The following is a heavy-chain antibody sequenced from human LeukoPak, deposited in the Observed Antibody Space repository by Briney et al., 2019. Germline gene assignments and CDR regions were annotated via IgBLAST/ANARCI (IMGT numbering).Heavy chain of an antibody. CDR1: GFTFHEKYA. Sequence: PGRSLRLSCGASGFTFHEKYAMHWVRQAPGKGLEWVSGFSLDSDNVGYADSVRGRFTVSRDRAKNSLYLQMNYLRPEDTALYFCTKDMDPGGINVWGQGTTVTVSS. CDR3: TKDMDPGGINV. CDR2: FSLDSDNV. J-gene: IGHJ6*02. D-gene: IGHD2-2*03. V-gene: IGHV3-9*01.